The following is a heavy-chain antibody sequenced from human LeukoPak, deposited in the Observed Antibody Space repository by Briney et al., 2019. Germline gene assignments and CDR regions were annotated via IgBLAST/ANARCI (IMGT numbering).Heavy chain of an antibody. D-gene: IGHD6-19*01. CDR3: ARPAVAGSGSWFDP. CDR1: GGTFSNYA. V-gene: IGHV1-69*13. CDR2: IIPIFGTA. Sequence: SVKVSCKASGGTFSNYAISWVRQAPGQGLEWMGGIIPIFGTANYAQKFQGRVTITADESTSTAYMELSSLRSEDTAVYYCARPAVAGSGSWFDPWGQGTLVTVSS. J-gene: IGHJ5*02.